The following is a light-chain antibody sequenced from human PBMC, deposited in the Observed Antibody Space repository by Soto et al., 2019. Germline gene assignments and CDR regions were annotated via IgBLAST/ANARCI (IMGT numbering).Light chain of an antibody. CDR3: QQYNSLHT. Sequence: EIVMTQSPATLSVSPGERATLSCRASESIGSNLAWYQLKSGQAPRLLIYDASTRATAVPARSSGSGSATEFTLTISSLQSEDFAVYYCQQYNSLHTFGQGTKVEIK. J-gene: IGKJ2*01. CDR2: DAS. V-gene: IGKV3-15*01. CDR1: ESIGSN.